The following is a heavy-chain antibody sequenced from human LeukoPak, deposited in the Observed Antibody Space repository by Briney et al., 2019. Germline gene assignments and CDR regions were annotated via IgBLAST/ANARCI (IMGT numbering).Heavy chain of an antibody. D-gene: IGHD2-15*01. CDR3: ARGPISVVAALGIFVY. V-gene: IGHV3-21*01. Sequence: GGSLRLSCAASGFTFSTYSMNWVRQAPGKGLEWVSSISSGSTYIYYGDSVKGRFTISRDNAKNSLYLQMNSLRAEDTAVYYCARGPISVVAALGIFVYWGQGTLVTGSS. J-gene: IGHJ4*02. CDR1: GFTFSTYS. CDR2: ISSGSTYI.